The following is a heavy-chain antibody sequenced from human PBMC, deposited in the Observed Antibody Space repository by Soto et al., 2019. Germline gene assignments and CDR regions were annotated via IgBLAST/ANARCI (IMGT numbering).Heavy chain of an antibody. J-gene: IGHJ4*02. Sequence: ASVKVSCKASGYTFTSYGISWVRQAPGQGLEWMGWISAYNGNTNYAQKLQGRVTMTTDTSTSTAYMELRSLRSDDTAVYYCARDEWRYSYGXFDYWGQGTLVTVSS. CDR3: ARDEWRYSYGXFDY. CDR2: ISAYNGNT. D-gene: IGHD5-18*01. CDR1: GYTFTSYG. V-gene: IGHV1-18*01.